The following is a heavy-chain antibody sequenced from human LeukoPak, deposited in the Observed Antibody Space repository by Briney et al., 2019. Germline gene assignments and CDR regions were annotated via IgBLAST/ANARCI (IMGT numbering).Heavy chain of an antibody. CDR2: ISAFHGNT. J-gene: IGHJ4*02. CDR1: GYTFSNYG. CDR3: ARDGHLGYCTNGVCYYVDY. D-gene: IGHD2-8*01. Sequence: ASVKVSCKASGYTFSNYGINWVRQVPGQGLEWMGWISAFHGNTNYAQKFRGRVTMTTDTSTSTAFMELRSLRSDDTAVYYCARDGHLGYCTNGVCYYVDYWGQGTLVTVSS. V-gene: IGHV1-18*01.